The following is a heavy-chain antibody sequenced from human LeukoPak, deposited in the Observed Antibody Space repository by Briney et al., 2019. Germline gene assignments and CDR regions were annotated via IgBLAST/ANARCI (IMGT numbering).Heavy chain of an antibody. D-gene: IGHD3-9*01. CDR3: ARDYDILTGYSHYFDY. V-gene: IGHV4-38-2*02. Sequence: PSETLFLTCAVSGYSISSGYYWGWIRQPPGKGLEWIGSIYHSGSTYYNPSLKSRVTISVDTSKNQFSLKLSSVTAADTAVYYCARDYDILTGYSHYFDYWGQGTLVTVSS. J-gene: IGHJ4*02. CDR2: IYHSGST. CDR1: GYSISSGYY.